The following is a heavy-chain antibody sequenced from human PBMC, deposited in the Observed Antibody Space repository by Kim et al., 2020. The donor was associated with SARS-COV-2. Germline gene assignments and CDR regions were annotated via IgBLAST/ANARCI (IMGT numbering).Heavy chain of an antibody. Sequence: GDTRYNPSLKSRITISVDTAKNQFSLKVNSVTAADTAVYYCARDGYSAIDLWVQGTLVTVSS. V-gene: IGHV4-59*01. CDR2: GDT. CDR3: ARDGYSAIDL. J-gene: IGHJ5*02. D-gene: IGHD6-13*01.